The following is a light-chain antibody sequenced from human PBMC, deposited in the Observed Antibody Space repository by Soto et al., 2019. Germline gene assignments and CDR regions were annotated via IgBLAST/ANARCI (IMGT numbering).Light chain of an antibody. CDR3: QHYGSSHSNN. Sequence: EIVLTQAPGALSLSPVGRATLSCRSSQSVSSNYLAWYQHKPGQAPRLLIYDASSRATGTPDRFSGSGSGTDFTLTISRLEPEDFAVYYCQHYGSSHSNNFGQGTRLEIK. V-gene: IGKV3-20*01. J-gene: IGKJ5*01. CDR1: QSVSSNY. CDR2: DAS.